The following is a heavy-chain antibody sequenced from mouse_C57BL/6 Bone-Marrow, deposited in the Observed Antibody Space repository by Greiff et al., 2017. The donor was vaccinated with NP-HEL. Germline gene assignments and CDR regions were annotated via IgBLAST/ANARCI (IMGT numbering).Heavy chain of an antibody. CDR3: ARGDYDDRYWYFDV. Sequence: VQLQQSGPELVKPGASVKIPCKASGYTFTDYNMDWVKQSHGKSLEWIGDINPNNGGTIYNQKFKGKATLTVDKSSSTAYMELRSLTSEDTAVYYCARGDYDDRYWYFDVWGTGTTVTVSS. D-gene: IGHD2-4*01. V-gene: IGHV1-18*01. CDR2: INPNNGGT. J-gene: IGHJ1*03. CDR1: GYTFTDYN.